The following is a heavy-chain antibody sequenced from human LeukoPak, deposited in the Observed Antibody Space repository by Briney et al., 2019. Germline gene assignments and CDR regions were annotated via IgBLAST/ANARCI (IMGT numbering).Heavy chain of an antibody. D-gene: IGHD3-16*01. CDR2: INHTGNVN. Sequence: GGSLRLSCAASGFTFSSYWMNWARQAPGKGLKWVASINHTGNVNYYVDSVKGRFTISRDNAKNSLSLQMSNLRAEDTAVYFCARGGGLDVWGQGATVTVSS. CDR3: ARGGGLDV. V-gene: IGHV3-7*03. CDR1: GFTFSSYW. J-gene: IGHJ6*02.